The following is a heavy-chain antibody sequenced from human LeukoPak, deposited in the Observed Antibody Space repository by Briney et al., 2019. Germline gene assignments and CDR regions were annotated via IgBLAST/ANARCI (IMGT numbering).Heavy chain of an antibody. Sequence: GGSLRLSCAASGFTFSIYTMSWVRQAPGKGLEWVSVISGTGGTTYDADSVKGRFTISRDNSKNTLYLQMNSLRAEDTAVYYCVKSPLNLGYCSGGSCHYFDYWGQGTWSPSPQ. CDR2: ISGTGGTT. CDR3: VKSPLNLGYCSGGSCHYFDY. D-gene: IGHD2-15*01. J-gene: IGHJ4*02. CDR1: GFTFSIYT. V-gene: IGHV3-23*01.